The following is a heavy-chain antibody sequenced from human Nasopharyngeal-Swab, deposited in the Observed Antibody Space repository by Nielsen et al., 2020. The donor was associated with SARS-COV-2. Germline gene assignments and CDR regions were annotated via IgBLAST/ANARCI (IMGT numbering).Heavy chain of an antibody. V-gene: IGHV3-23*01. CDR2: ISGRGDNT. D-gene: IGHD2/OR15-2a*01. J-gene: IGHJ4*02. Sequence: GESLKISCAASGFPFSTYAMSWVRQAPGKGLEWVSSISGRGDNTYYADSVKGRFTISRDNSKNTLYLQMNSLRAEDTAIYYCAKDLKGPYFFWGQGTLVTVSS. CDR3: AKDLKGPYFF. CDR1: GFPFSTYA.